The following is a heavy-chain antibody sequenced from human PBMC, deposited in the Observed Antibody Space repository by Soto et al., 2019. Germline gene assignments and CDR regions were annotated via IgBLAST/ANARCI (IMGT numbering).Heavy chain of an antibody. V-gene: IGHV3-20*04. D-gene: IGHD1-26*01. CDR3: VRGASLNFDY. J-gene: IGHJ4*02. CDR2: VNWNGGST. CDR1: GFTFDDYG. Sequence: GGSLRLSCAASGFTFDDYGMSWARQAPGKGLEWVSGVNWNGGSTGYADSVKGRFTISRDNAKNSLYLQMNSLRAEDTAFYYCVRGASLNFDYWGQGTLVTVAS.